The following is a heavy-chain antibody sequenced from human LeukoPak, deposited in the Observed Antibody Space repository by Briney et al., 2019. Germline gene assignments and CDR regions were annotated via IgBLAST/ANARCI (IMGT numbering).Heavy chain of an antibody. CDR3: AKNTGYSSGWYWYFDL. CDR1: GGSISSSSYY. Sequence: PSETLSPTCTVSGGSISSSSYYWGWIRQPPGKGLEWIGSIYYSGSTYYNPSLKSRVTISVDTSKNQFSLKLSSVTAADTAVYYCAKNTGYSSGWYWYFDLWGRGTLVTVSS. V-gene: IGHV4-39*01. J-gene: IGHJ2*01. D-gene: IGHD6-19*01. CDR2: IYYSGST.